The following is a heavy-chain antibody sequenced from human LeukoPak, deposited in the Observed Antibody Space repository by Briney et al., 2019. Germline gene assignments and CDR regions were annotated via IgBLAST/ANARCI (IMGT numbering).Heavy chain of an antibody. J-gene: IGHJ4*02. Sequence: PGGSLRLSCAASEFTFTNYAMSWVRQAPGKGLEWVSAISASGVSTYYADSVEGRFTISRDDSKNTLSLQMNSLMAEDTAVYYCARKSRNLYYFDSWGQGTLVTVSS. D-gene: IGHD1-7*01. V-gene: IGHV3-23*01. CDR1: EFTFTNYA. CDR2: ISASGVST. CDR3: ARKSRNLYYFDS.